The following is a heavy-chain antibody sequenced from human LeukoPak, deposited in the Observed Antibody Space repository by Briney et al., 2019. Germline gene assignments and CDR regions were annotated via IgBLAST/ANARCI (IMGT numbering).Heavy chain of an antibody. J-gene: IGHJ3*02. Sequence: GGSLKLFCAASGFTFSGTAMHWVRQASGKGLEWVGRIRRKANSYATAYAASVKGRFTISRDDSKNTAYLQMNSLKTEDTAVYYCTRLALRGVVVTATTVDAFDIWGQGTMVTVSS. D-gene: IGHD2-21*02. CDR1: GFTFSGTA. V-gene: IGHV3-73*01. CDR2: IRRKANSYAT. CDR3: TRLALRGVVVTATTVDAFDI.